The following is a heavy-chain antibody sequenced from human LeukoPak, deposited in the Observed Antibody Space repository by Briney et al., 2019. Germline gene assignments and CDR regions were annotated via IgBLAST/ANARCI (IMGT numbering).Heavy chain of an antibody. Sequence: GASVKVSCKASGGTFSSYAISWVRQAPGQGLEWMGRIIPILGIANYAQKFQGRVTITADESTSTAYMELSSLRSEDTAVYYCARVPPHQLLGGYWFDPWGQGTLVTVSS. J-gene: IGHJ5*02. CDR2: IIPILGIA. V-gene: IGHV1-69*04. D-gene: IGHD2-2*01. CDR1: GGTFSSYA. CDR3: ARVPPHQLLGGYWFDP.